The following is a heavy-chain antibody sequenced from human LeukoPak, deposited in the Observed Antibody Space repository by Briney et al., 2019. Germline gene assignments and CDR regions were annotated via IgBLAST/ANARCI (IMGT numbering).Heavy chain of an antibody. CDR3: AKARTTVTTGNWFDP. V-gene: IGHV3-23*01. J-gene: IGHJ5*02. CDR1: GFTFSNYA. D-gene: IGHD4-17*01. Sequence: PGGSLRLSCAASGFTFSNYAMSWVRQAPGKGLEWVSAISGSGGSTYYADSVKGRFTISRDNSKNTLYLQMNSLRAEDTAVYYCAKARTTVTTGNWFDPWGQGTLVTVSS. CDR2: ISGSGGST.